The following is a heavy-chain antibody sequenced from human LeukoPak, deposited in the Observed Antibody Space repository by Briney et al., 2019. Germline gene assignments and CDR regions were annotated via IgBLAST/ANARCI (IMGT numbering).Heavy chain of an antibody. CDR1: GFTFSSYG. J-gene: IGHJ6*02. Sequence: GGPLRLSCAASGFTFSSYGMHWVRQAPGKGLEWVAVISYDGSNKYYADPVKGRSPISRVNSKNTLYLQMHSLSAEDKAVYYGAKDRDSLLSYCNGMDVWGQGTTVTVSS. D-gene: IGHD5-18*01. V-gene: IGHV3-30*18. CDR3: AKDRDSLLSYCNGMDV. CDR2: ISYDGSNK.